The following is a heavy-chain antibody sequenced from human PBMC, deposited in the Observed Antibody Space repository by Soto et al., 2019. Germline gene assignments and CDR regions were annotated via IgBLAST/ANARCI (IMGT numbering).Heavy chain of an antibody. V-gene: IGHV3-30-3*01. CDR3: ALGYGGPGRNGSAP. CDR1: GFTFSSYA. Sequence: QVQLVESGGGVVQPGRSPRLSCAASGFTFSSYAMHWVRQAPGKGLQWVAAISSDGTYIYYADSVKGRFTISRDNYKNPLFRQGHTLRAGDTAVYYWALGYGGPGRNGSAPWGHGTLVTVSS. J-gene: IGHJ5*02. CDR2: ISSDGTYI. D-gene: IGHD5-18*01.